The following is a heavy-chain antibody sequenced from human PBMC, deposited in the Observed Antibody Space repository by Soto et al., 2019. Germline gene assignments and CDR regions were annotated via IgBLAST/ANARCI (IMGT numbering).Heavy chain of an antibody. CDR2: IYYSGST. D-gene: IGHD2-15*01. J-gene: IGHJ6*02. CDR1: GGSISSSSYY. CDR3: ARLLRYCSGGSCYAGDYYGMDV. Sequence: SETLSLTCTVSGGSISSSSYYWGWIRQPPGKGLERIGSIYYSGSTYYNPSLKSRVTISVDTSKNQFSLKLSSVTAADTAVYYCARLLRYCSGGSCYAGDYYGMDVWGQGTTVTVSS. V-gene: IGHV4-39*01.